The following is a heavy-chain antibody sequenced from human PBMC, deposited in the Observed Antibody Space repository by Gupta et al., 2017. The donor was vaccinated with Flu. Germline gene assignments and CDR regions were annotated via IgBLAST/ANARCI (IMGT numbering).Heavy chain of an antibody. Sequence: QVQLVQSGAEVTKPGASVEVSCKASGYTFTNFDINWVRQTTGQGLEWLGWMRPSSGKTGFATKDQGRVTMTRDTFMSTAYMELSRLKYEDTGVYYCARGPKGVTGLVVKQNYYGREVWGQGTTVTVSS. CDR2: MRPSSGKT. J-gene: IGHJ6*02. CDR3: ARGPKGVTGLVVKQNYYGREV. D-gene: IGHD3-9*01. V-gene: IGHV1-8*02. CDR1: GYTFTNFD.